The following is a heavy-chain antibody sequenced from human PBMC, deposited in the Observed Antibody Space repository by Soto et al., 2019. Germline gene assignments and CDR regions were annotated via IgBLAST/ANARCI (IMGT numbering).Heavy chain of an antibody. CDR2: FDPEDGET. Sequence: ASVKVSCKVSGYTLTELSMHLVRQAPGKGLEWMGGFDPEDGETIYAQKFQGRVTMTEDTSTDTAYMELSSLRSEDTAVYYCATDLLRKYGSGSYDAYYFDYWGQGTLVTVS. D-gene: IGHD3-10*01. V-gene: IGHV1-24*01. CDR3: ATDLLRKYGSGSYDAYYFDY. J-gene: IGHJ4*02. CDR1: GYTLTELS.